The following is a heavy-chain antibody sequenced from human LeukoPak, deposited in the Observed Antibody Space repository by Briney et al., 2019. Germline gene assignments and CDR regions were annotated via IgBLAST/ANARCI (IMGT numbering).Heavy chain of an antibody. D-gene: IGHD2-15*01. Sequence: SVKVSCKASGGTFSSYAISWVRQAPGQGLEWMGGIIPIFGTANYAQKFQGRVTITADESTSTAYMELSSLRSEDTAVYYCARAPRYCSGGSCYPDYWGQGTLVTVSS. V-gene: IGHV1-69*13. J-gene: IGHJ4*02. CDR1: GGTFSSYA. CDR2: IIPIFGTA. CDR3: ARAPRYCSGGSCYPDY.